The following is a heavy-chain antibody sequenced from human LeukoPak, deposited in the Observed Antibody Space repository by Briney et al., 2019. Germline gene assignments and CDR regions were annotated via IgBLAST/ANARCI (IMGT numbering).Heavy chain of an antibody. CDR3: AREESITIFGVASNWFDP. D-gene: IGHD3-3*01. Sequence: SVKVSCKASGGTFSSYAISWVRQAPGQGLEWMGGIIPIFGTANYAQKFQGRVTITTDESTSTAYMELSSLRSEDTAVYYCAREESITIFGVASNWFDPWGQGTLVTVSS. CDR1: GGTFSSYA. J-gene: IGHJ5*02. V-gene: IGHV1-69*05. CDR2: IIPIFGTA.